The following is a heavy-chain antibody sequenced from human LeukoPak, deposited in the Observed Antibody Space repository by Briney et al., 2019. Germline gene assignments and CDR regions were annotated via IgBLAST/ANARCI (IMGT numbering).Heavy chain of an antibody. V-gene: IGHV4-4*07. Sequence: SETLSLTCTLPYGSISGYFWSWVRQTAGKGLEWIGRIDTRGSTNYNASLKRRVTMSVDTSKNQVSLKLTSVTAADTALYFCARDRRSATVNSYYYYYLDVWGKGTTVTVSS. CDR2: IDTRGST. CDR3: ARDRRSATVNSYYYYYLDV. J-gene: IGHJ6*03. D-gene: IGHD4-11*01. CDR1: YGSISGYF.